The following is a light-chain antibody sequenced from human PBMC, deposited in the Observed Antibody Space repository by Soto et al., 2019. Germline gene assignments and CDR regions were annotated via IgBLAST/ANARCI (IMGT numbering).Light chain of an antibody. CDR3: QQCGTSPRT. CDR1: QSVRNNY. CDR2: AAS. Sequence: EIVLTQSPGTLSLSPGERATLSCRASQSVRNNYLAWYQQRPGQAPRLLIYAASSRATGIPDRFSGSGSGTDFTLTISRLEPEDFAVYYCQQCGTSPRTFGQGTKVEIK. V-gene: IGKV3-20*01. J-gene: IGKJ1*01.